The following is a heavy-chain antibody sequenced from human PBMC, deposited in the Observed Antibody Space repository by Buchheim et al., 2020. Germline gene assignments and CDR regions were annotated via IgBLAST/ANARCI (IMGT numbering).Heavy chain of an antibody. V-gene: IGHV4-59*01. CDR3: ARSVGGATNY. D-gene: IGHD1-26*01. Sequence: QVQLQESGPGLVKPSETLPLTCSVSGGSISSYYWYWIRQPPGKGLEWIGYIYYSGSTNYNPSLKSRVTISVDTSKNQFSLKLSSVTAADTAVYYCARSVGGATNYWGQGTL. CDR2: IYYSGST. CDR1: GGSISSYY. J-gene: IGHJ4*02.